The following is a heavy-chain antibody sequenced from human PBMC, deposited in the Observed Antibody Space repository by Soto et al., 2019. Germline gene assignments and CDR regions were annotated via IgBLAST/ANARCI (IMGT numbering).Heavy chain of an antibody. V-gene: IGHV4-59*08. J-gene: IGHJ4*02. CDR2: XHXXXTT. CDR3: ATRYGYSFDY. CDR1: GGSISSLY. D-gene: IGHD1-1*01. Sequence: PXXTLSLTCTVSGGSISSLYWSWIRQPPGXXXXXXXXXHXXXTTXXNPXXXXXXXTXXXKXXXQSYMTLRSVTAEDTAVYYCATRYGYSFDYWGQGTLVTVPS.